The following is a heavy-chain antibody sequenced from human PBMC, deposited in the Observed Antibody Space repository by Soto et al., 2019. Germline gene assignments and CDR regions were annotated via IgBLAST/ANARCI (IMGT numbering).Heavy chain of an antibody. D-gene: IGHD3-22*01. V-gene: IGHV3-23*01. J-gene: IGHJ4*02. CDR2: VSGSGDTT. Sequence: GGSLRLSCAASGFTFSSYAMGWVRQAPEKGLEWVSSVSGSGDTTYYADSVKGRFTISRDNAKNSLYLQMNSLRDEDTAVYYCARDFPYYDSSGYYYHFDYWGQGTLVTVSS. CDR3: ARDFPYYDSSGYYYHFDY. CDR1: GFTFSSYA.